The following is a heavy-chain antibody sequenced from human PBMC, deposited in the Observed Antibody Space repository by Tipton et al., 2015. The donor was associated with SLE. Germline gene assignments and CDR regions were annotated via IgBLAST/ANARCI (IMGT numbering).Heavy chain of an antibody. CDR1: GFTVSSKY. D-gene: IGHD1-14*01. CDR3: ARDDETNSAWYNWLDP. J-gene: IGHJ5*02. V-gene: IGHV3-53*01. CDR2: LYIGGDT. Sequence: SLRLSCAASGFTVSSKYMSWVRQAPGKRLEWVSNLYIGGDTYYADSVKGRFTISRDNAENALYLQMTTLSVEDTAVYYCARDDETNSAWYNWLDPWGQGTQVTVSS.